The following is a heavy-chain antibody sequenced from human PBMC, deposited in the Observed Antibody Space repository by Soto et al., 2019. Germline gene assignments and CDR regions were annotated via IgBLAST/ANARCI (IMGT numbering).Heavy chain of an antibody. J-gene: IGHJ6*02. D-gene: IGHD2-21*01. CDR3: AGHFPLPTYLQFYYYYYYGVDV. Sequence: GESLKISCKASGYNFTTFWISWMRQVPGKGLEWMGRIDPSDSYSNYSPSFQGHITISADKSINTAYLHFSNLKASDTDVYYCAGHFPLPTYLQFYYYYYYGVDVWGHGTAVTVSS. CDR1: GYNFTTFW. V-gene: IGHV5-10-1*01. CDR2: IDPSDSYS.